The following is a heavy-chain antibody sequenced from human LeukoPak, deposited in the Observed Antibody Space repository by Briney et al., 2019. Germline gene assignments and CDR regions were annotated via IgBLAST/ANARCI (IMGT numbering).Heavy chain of an antibody. CDR1: GYSISSGYY. J-gene: IGHJ4*02. V-gene: IGHV4-38-2*01. D-gene: IGHD3-10*01. Sequence: SSETLSLTCAVSGYSISSGYYWGWIRQPPGKGLEWIGSIYLSGSTYYNPSLKSRVTISVDTSKNQFSLKLSSVTAADTAVYYCARRPGPHPHYFDYWGQGTLVTVSS. CDR3: ARRPGPHPHYFDY. CDR2: IYLSGST.